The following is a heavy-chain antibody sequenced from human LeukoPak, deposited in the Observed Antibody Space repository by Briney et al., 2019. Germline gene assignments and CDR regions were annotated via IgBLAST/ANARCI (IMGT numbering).Heavy chain of an antibody. J-gene: IGHJ4*02. Sequence: GESLQISCKGSGYSFTNSWIGWVRQMPGKGLEWMGIIYVGDSDVRYSPSFQGQVTISADKSISSAYLQWSSLKVSDTAMYYCARHGGRYSHSIDSWGQGTLVTVSS. V-gene: IGHV5-51*01. CDR3: ARHGGRYSHSIDS. D-gene: IGHD1-26*01. CDR1: GYSFTNSW. CDR2: IYVGDSDV.